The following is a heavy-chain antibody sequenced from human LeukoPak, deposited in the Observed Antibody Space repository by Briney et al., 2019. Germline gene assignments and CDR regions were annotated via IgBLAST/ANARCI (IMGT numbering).Heavy chain of an antibody. Sequence: GGSLRLSCAASGFNFNNYAMNWVRRAPGKGLEWVSTISGSGDRTYYADSVKGRFTISRDNSKNTQYLQMNSLRAEDTAVYYCXXDGWVGNRGAAFDIWGQGTMVTVSS. CDR2: ISGSGDRT. V-gene: IGHV3-23*01. J-gene: IGHJ3*02. D-gene: IGHD3-10*01. CDR1: GFNFNNYA. CDR3: XXDGWVGNRGAAFDI.